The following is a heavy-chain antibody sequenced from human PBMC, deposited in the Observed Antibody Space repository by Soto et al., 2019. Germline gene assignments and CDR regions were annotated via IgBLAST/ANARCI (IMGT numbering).Heavy chain of an antibody. CDR1: GFTFSSYA. CDR3: ARDVESGSSQYYYYYYGMDV. D-gene: IGHD1-26*01. J-gene: IGHJ6*02. Sequence: GGSLRLSCAASGFTFSSYAMHWVRQAPGKGLEWVAVISYDGSDKYYADSVKGRFTISRDNPKNTLYLQMNSLRAEDTAVYYCARDVESGSSQYYYYYYGMDVWGQGTTVTVSS. V-gene: IGHV3-30-3*01. CDR2: ISYDGSDK.